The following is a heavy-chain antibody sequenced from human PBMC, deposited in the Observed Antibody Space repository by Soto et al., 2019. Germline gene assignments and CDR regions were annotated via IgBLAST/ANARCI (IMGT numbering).Heavy chain of an antibody. CDR3: ARGPPTDY. Sequence: PGESLKISCKASGYNFTDYWIDWVRQMPGKGLEWMGTIYPDDSETRYSPSFQGQVTISVDKSISTAYLQWSSLKAPDTAMYYCARGPPTDYWGQGTLVTGSS. CDR2: IYPDDSET. V-gene: IGHV5-51*01. J-gene: IGHJ4*02. CDR1: GYNFTDYW.